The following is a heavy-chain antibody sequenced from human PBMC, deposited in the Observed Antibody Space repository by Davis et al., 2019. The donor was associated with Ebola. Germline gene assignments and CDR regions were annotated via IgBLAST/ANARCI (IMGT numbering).Heavy chain of an antibody. CDR3: AKDLWYSSGIDC. Sequence: GESLKISCTASGFTFSSYGMHWVRQAPGKGLEWVAVISYDGSNKYYADSMKGRFTISRDNSKNTLYLQMNSLRAEDTAMYYCAKDLWYSSGIDCWGQGTLVTVSS. D-gene: IGHD6-19*01. CDR2: ISYDGSNK. CDR1: GFTFSSYG. V-gene: IGHV3-30*18. J-gene: IGHJ4*02.